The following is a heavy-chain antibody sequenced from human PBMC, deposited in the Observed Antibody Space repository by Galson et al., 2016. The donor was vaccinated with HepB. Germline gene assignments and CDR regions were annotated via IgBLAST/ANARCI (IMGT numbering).Heavy chain of an antibody. CDR3: ARDSPGNSFFDY. Sequence: CAISGDSVSSNSGVWNWIRQSPSRGLEWLGRTYYRSKWYNHYAESVKSRITINPDTSKNQFSLHLNSVTPEDTAVSYCARDSPGNSFFDYWGQGILVTVSS. CDR2: TYYRSKWYN. D-gene: IGHD1/OR15-1a*01. V-gene: IGHV6-1*01. CDR1: GDSVSSNSGV. J-gene: IGHJ4*02.